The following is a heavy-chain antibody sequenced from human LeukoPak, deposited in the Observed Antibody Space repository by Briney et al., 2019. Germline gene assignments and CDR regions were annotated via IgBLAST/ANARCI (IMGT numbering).Heavy chain of an antibody. CDR3: ARGYNWNLLGRYYYYYGMDV. J-gene: IGHJ6*02. CDR2: IYSGGST. D-gene: IGHD1-20*01. CDR1: GFTVSSNY. V-gene: IGHV3-53*01. Sequence: GGSLRLSCAASGFTVSSNYMSWVRQAPGKGLEWVSVIYSGGSTYYADSVKGRFTISRDNSKNTLYLQMNSLRAEDTAVYYCARGYNWNLLGRYYYYYGMDVWGQGTTVTVSS.